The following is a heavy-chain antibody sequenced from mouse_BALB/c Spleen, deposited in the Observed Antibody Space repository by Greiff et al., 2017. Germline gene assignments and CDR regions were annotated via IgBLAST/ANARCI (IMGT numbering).Heavy chain of an antibody. J-gene: IGHJ2*01. CDR2: INPGSGGT. V-gene: IGHV1-54*01. CDR3: ARRVGDYFDY. Sequence: VKLQQSGAELVRPGTSVKVSCKASGYAFTNYLIEWVKQRPGQGLEWIGVINPGSGGTNYNEKFKGKATLTADKSSSTAYMQLSSLTSDDSAVYFCARRVGDYFDYWGQGTTLTVSS. CDR1: GYAFTNYL. D-gene: IGHD3-1*01.